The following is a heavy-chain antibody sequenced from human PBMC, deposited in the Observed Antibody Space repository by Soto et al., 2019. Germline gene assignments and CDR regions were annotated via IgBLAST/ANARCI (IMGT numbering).Heavy chain of an antibody. D-gene: IGHD3-3*01. Sequence: GASVKVSCKASGYTFTSYDINWVRQATGQGLEWMGWMNPNSGNTGYAQKFQGRVTMTRNTSISTAYMELSSLRSEDTAVYYCARGPPTIFGVVNYGTDVWGPGTTVTVSS. CDR1: GYTFTSYD. J-gene: IGHJ6*02. CDR3: ARGPPTIFGVVNYGTDV. CDR2: MNPNSGNT. V-gene: IGHV1-8*01.